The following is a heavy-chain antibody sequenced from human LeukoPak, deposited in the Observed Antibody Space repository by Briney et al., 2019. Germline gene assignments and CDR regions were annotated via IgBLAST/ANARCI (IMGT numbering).Heavy chain of an antibody. CDR1: GYSFTSYW. CDR3: SRPIAGYSLDY. CDR2: IYPGDSDT. Sequence: GESLKISCKGSGYSFTSYWIGWVRQMPGRGLEWMGIIYPGDSDTTYSPSFRGQVTISADKSINTVYLQWSSLKASDTAMYYCSRPIAGYSLDYWGQGTLVTVSS. V-gene: IGHV5-51*01. J-gene: IGHJ4*02. D-gene: IGHD5-24*01.